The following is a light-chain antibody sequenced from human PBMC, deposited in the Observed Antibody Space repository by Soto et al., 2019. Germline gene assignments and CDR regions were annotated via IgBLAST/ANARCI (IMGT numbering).Light chain of an antibody. J-gene: IGKJ2*01. Sequence: EIVMTQSPATLSVSPGERATLSCRASQSVSSNLAWYQQKLGQAPRLLIYGASTRATGIPARFSGSGSKPEFTLTISSLQSEDFAVYYCQQYSIWPYTFGQGTKLEIK. CDR2: GAS. CDR1: QSVSSN. V-gene: IGKV3-15*01. CDR3: QQYSIWPYT.